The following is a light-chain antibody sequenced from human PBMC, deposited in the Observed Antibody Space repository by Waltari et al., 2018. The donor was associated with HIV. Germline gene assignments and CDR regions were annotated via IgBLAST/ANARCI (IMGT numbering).Light chain of an antibody. CDR1: QTIRSN. V-gene: IGKV3-15*01. CDR3: QQYNNWPPIT. Sequence: EILMTLSPVTLSVSPRERATLSCRASQTIRSNLAWYQQKPGQAPRLLLYDASTRATGIPARFSGSGSGTEFTLTITSLQSEDFAVYYCQQYNNWPPITFGQGTRLEIK. J-gene: IGKJ5*01. CDR2: DAS.